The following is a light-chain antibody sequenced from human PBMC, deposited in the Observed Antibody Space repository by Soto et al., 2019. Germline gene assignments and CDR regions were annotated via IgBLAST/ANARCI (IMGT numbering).Light chain of an antibody. CDR1: QPISNY. J-gene: IGKJ1*01. V-gene: IGKV1-39*01. CDR3: QQYNGYSWT. CDR2: AAS. Sequence: DIQMTQSPSSLSASVGDRVTITCRASQPISNYLNWYQQKPGKAPKLLIYAASSLQSGVPSRLSGSGSGTEFSLTITSLQPDDSAMYYCQQYNGYSWTFGRGTKVDIK.